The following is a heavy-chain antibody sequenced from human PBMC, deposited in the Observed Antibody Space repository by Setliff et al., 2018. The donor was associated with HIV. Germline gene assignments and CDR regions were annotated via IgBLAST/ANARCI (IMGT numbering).Heavy chain of an antibody. CDR1: GYTFISYG. V-gene: IGHV1-18*01. CDR3: ARRARESTALHSDWNDVLFFDY. CDR2: ISVKNGNT. D-gene: IGHD1-1*01. Sequence: ASVKVSCKASGYTFISYGVSWVRQAPGQGLEWMGWISVKNGNTNYAQKFQGRVTMTTDTSTSTAYMELRSLGSDDTAVYYCARRARESTALHSDWNDVLFFDYWGQGTLVTV. J-gene: IGHJ4*02.